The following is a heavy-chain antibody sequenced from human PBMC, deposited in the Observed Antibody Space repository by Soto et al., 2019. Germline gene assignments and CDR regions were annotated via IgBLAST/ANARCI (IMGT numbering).Heavy chain of an antibody. CDR2: ITGSGGST. V-gene: IGHV3-23*01. CDR1: GFTFSKNA. D-gene: IGHD1-1*01. CDR3: EKDFRHWPTLALDN. Sequence: GGSLRLSCAASGFTFSKNAVSWVRQAPGKGLEWVSGITGSGGSTYYADSVKGRFTISRDNSRDTVFLHMNSLRAEDTAVYYCEKDFRHWPTLALDNWGQGTLVTVSS. J-gene: IGHJ4*02.